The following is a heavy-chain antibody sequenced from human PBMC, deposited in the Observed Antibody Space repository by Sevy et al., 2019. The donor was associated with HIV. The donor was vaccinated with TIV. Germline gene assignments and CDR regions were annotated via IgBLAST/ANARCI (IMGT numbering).Heavy chain of an antibody. Sequence: GGSLRLSCAASGFTFSYYSMNWVRQAPGKGLEWVSSISTASSYIYYADSLKGRVTISRDNAKNSLYLQMNSLRAEDTAVYYCARGPYYDFWYSDLWGRGTLVTVSS. J-gene: IGHJ2*01. V-gene: IGHV3-21*01. CDR2: ISTASSYI. D-gene: IGHD3-3*01. CDR1: GFTFSYYS. CDR3: ARGPYYDFWYSDL.